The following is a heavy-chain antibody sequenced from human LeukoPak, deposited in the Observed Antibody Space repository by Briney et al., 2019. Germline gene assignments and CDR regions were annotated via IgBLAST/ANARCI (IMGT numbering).Heavy chain of an antibody. J-gene: IGHJ4*02. Sequence: SETLSLTCTVSGGSISDYYRGWIRQPPGKGLEWIGYFYNSGSSTYNPSLESRVTISADTSKNQFSLKLNSVTAADTAVYYCTRGAGWLIDYWGQGILVTVSS. V-gene: IGHV4-59*01. CDR2: FYNSGSS. CDR3: TRGAGWLIDY. D-gene: IGHD3-16*01. CDR1: GGSISDYY.